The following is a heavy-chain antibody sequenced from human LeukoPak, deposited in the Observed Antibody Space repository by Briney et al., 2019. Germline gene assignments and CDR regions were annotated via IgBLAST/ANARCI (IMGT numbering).Heavy chain of an antibody. D-gene: IGHD3-16*01. V-gene: IGHV6-1*01. CDR2: TYYRSKLYT. Sequence: SQTLALTCAISGDSVSNNNAAGNWIRQSPSRGLECLGRTYYRSKLYTDYAVSVSSRITINPDASRNKFSIQLNSVPPEDTAVYYCASYSPRGSDAFDIWGQGTMVTVSS. CDR3: ASYSPRGSDAFDI. CDR1: GDSVSNNNAA. J-gene: IGHJ3*02.